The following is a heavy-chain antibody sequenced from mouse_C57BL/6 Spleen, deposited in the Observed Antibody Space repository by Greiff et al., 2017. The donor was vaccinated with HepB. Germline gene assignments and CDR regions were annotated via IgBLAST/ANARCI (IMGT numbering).Heavy chain of an antibody. J-gene: IGHJ2*01. CDR2: IDPSDSDT. CDR1: GYTFTSYW. V-gene: IGHV1-50*01. CDR3: ARDTTVVARFDY. D-gene: IGHD1-1*01. Sequence: QVQLQQPGAELVKPGASVKLSCKASGYTFTSYWMQWVKQRPGQGLEWIGEIDPSDSDTNYNQKFKGKATLTVDTSSSTAYMQLSSLTSEDSAVYYCARDTTVVARFDYWGQGTTLTVSS.